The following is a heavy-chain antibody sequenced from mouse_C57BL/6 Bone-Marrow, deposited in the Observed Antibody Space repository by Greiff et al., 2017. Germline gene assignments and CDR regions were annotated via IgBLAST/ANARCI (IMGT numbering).Heavy chain of an antibody. Sequence: VQLQESGPELVKPGASVKISCKASGYAFSSSWMNWVKQRPGTGLEWIGRIYPGDGDTNYNGKFKGKATLTADKSSSTAYMQLSSLTSEDSAVYFCHGYWFAYWGQGTLVTVSA. CDR2: IYPGDGDT. CDR1: GYAFSSSW. CDR3: HGYWFAY. V-gene: IGHV1-82*01. J-gene: IGHJ3*01. D-gene: IGHD2-2*01.